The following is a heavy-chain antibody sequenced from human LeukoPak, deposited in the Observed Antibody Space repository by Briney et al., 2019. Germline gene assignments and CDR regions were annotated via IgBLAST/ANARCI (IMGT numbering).Heavy chain of an antibody. CDR3: AKAALLGYYDSSGYYPDY. CDR2: ISSSGSTI. V-gene: IGHV3-48*03. Sequence: PGGSLRLSCAASGFTFSSYEMNWVRQAPGKGLEWVSYISSSGSTIYYADSVKGRFTISRDNSKNTLYLQMNSLRAEDTAVYYCAKAALLGYYDSSGYYPDYWGQGTLVTVSS. CDR1: GFTFSSYE. D-gene: IGHD3-22*01. J-gene: IGHJ4*02.